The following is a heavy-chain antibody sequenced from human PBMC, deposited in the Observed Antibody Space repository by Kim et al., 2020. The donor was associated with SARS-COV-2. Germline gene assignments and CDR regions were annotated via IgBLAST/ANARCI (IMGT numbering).Heavy chain of an antibody. CDR3: ARARYCSGGSCYLCCAFDI. Sequence: GGSLRLSCAASGFTFSSYAMNWVRQAPGKGLEWVAVISYDGSNKYYADSVKGRFTISRDNSKNTLYLQMNSLRAEDTAVYYCARARYCSGGSCYLCCAFDIWGQGTMVTVSS. J-gene: IGHJ3*02. D-gene: IGHD2-15*01. V-gene: IGHV3-30*04. CDR1: GFTFSSYA. CDR2: ISYDGSNK.